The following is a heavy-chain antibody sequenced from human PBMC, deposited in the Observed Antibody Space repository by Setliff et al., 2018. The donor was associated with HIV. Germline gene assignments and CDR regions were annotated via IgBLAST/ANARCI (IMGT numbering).Heavy chain of an antibody. CDR3: GRQVPVPGVAVTPIDY. CDR1: GGSMSTYY. J-gene: IGHJ4*02. Sequence: SETLSLTCTVSGGSMSTYYWTWLRQFPGKGLEWIGFIFYTGSTTYNPSLNSRVTISVDTSKNQFSLKLSSVTAADTAVYYCGRQVPVPGVAVTPIDYWGQGTLVTVSS. D-gene: IGHD3-22*01. V-gene: IGHV4-59*08. CDR2: IFYTGST.